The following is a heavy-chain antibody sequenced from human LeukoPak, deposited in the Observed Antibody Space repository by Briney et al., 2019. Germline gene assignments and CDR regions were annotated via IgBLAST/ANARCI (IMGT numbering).Heavy chain of an antibody. D-gene: IGHD2-2*01. J-gene: IGHJ4*02. CDR2: IYYSGST. CDR3: ARLRDCSSTSCYQIDY. V-gene: IGHV4-39*01. CDR1: GGSISSSSYY. Sequence: SETLSLTCTVSGGSISSSSYYWGWIRQPPGKGLEWIGSIYYSGSTYYNPSLKSRVTISVDTSKNQFSLKLSSVTAADTAVYYCARLRDCSSTSCYQIDYWGQGTLVTVSS.